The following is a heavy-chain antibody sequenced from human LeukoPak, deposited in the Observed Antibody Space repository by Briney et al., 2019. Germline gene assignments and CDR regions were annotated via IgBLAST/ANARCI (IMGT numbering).Heavy chain of an antibody. D-gene: IGHD5-18*01. V-gene: IGHV3-7*01. CDR3: ARDLAYSRLDY. CDR1: GLTFSSSW. CDR2: INPEGSEK. J-gene: IGHJ4*02. Sequence: GGSLRLSCAVSGLTFSSSWMDWVRQAPGKGLEWVASINPEGSEKYSADSVKGRLTISRDNAENSLYLQMDSLRVEDTAFYYCARDLAYSRLDYWGQGMLVTVSS.